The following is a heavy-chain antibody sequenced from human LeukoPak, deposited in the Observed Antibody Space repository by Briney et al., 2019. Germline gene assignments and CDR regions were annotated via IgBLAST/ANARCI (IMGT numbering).Heavy chain of an antibody. CDR1: GDSISTYY. J-gene: IGHJ3*02. CDR3: ARVYGAGYDFRGAFDI. V-gene: IGHV4-59*01. D-gene: IGHD5-12*01. CDR2: IYYSGST. Sequence: KPSETLSLTCTVSGDSISTYYWSWIRQPPGKGLEWIGYIYYSGSTNYNPSLKGRVTISVDTSKNQFSLKLSSVTAADTAVYYCARVYGAGYDFRGAFDIWGQGTMVTVSS.